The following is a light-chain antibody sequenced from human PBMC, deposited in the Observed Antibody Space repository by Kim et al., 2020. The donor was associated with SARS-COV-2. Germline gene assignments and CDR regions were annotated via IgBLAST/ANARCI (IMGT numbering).Light chain of an antibody. J-gene: IGKJ4*01. CDR2: EVS. V-gene: IGKV2D-29*01. CDR3: MHSIQFPLT. CDR1: QGHLHSDGKTY. Sequence: PDSISCKSSQGHLHSDGKTYLYWYLQKPGQPPQLLIYEVSNRFSGVPDRVSGSGSGTDFTLKISRVEAEDVGVYYCMHSIQFPLTFGGGTKVDIK.